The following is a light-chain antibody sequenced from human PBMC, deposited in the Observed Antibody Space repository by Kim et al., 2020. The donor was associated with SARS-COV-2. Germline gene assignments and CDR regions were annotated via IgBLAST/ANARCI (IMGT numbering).Light chain of an antibody. J-gene: IGLJ2*01. CDR3: NTRDSSGNHLV. V-gene: IGLV3-19*01. CDR1: SLRSYY. CDR2: GKN. Sequence: SSELTQDPAVSVALGQTVRITCQGDSLRSYYASWYQQKPGQAPVLVIYGKNNRPSGIPDRFSGSSSGKTASLTITGAQAEDEADYYCNTRDSSGNHLVFGGGTKVTVL.